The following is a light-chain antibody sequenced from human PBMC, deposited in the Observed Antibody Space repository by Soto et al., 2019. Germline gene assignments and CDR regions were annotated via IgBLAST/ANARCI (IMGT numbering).Light chain of an antibody. Sequence: IKLTQSPSSLSASVGDRVTITCRASQDISHYVAWYQQKPGKAPKVLIYEASTLQSGVPSRFSGSGSGTDFTLTISCLQSEDFATYYCQQYYSYPRTFGQGTKVDIK. J-gene: IGKJ1*01. CDR3: QQYYSYPRT. CDR1: QDISHY. V-gene: IGKV1-9*01. CDR2: EAS.